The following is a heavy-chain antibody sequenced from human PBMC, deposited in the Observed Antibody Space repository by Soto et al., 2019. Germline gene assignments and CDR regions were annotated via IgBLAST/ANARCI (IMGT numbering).Heavy chain of an antibody. CDR2: INHSGST. Sequence: QVQLQQWGAGLLKPSETLSLTCAVYGGSFSGYYWSWIRQPPGKGLEWIGEINHSGSTNYNPSLKSRVTISVDTSKNQFSLKLSSVTAADTAVYYCARGYMVRGVKRFYFDYWGQGTLVTVSS. CDR1: GGSFSGYY. J-gene: IGHJ4*02. V-gene: IGHV4-34*01. CDR3: ARGYMVRGVKRFYFDY. D-gene: IGHD3-10*01.